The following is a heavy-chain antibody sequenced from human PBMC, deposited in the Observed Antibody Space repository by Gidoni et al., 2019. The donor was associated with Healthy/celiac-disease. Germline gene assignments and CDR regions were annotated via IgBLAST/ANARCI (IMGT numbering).Heavy chain of an antibody. CDR1: GFTFSRYW. CDR2: IKQDGSEK. Sequence: EVQLVESGGGLVPPGGSLSLSCAASGFTFSRYWISWVRQAPGKGLEWVANIKQDGSEKYYVDSVKGRFTISRDNAKNSLYLQMNSLRAEDTAVYYCASLRACSSTSCTSWFDPWGQGTLVTVSS. D-gene: IGHD2-2*01. J-gene: IGHJ5*02. CDR3: ASLRACSSTSCTSWFDP. V-gene: IGHV3-7*01.